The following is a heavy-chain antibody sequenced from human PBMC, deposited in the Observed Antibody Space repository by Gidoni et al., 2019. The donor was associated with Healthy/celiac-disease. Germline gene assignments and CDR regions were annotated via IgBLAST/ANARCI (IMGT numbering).Heavy chain of an antibody. V-gene: IGHV4-59*01. CDR2: IYYSGST. J-gene: IGHJ4*02. Sequence: QVQLQASGPGLGKPSETLSLTCAVSGGSISSYYWSWIRQPPGKGLEWIGYIYYSGSTNYNPSLKSRVTISVDTSKTQFSLKLSSVTAADTAVYYCASLYGSGSLFDYWGQGTLVTVSS. CDR3: ASLYGSGSLFDY. CDR1: GGSISSYY. D-gene: IGHD3-10*01.